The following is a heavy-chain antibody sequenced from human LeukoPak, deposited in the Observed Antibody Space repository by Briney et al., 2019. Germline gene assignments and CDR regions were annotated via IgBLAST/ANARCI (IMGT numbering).Heavy chain of an antibody. V-gene: IGHV1-2*06. CDR2: INPNSGGT. CDR3: ARGRYYYDSSGFSNWFDP. J-gene: IGHJ5*02. D-gene: IGHD3-22*01. Sequence: ASVKVSCKASGYTFTGYYMHWVRQAPGQGLEWMGRINPNSGGTNYAQKFQGRVTMIRDTSISTAYMELSRLRSDVTAVYYCARGRYYYDSSGFSNWFDPWGQGTLVTVSS. CDR1: GYTFTGYY.